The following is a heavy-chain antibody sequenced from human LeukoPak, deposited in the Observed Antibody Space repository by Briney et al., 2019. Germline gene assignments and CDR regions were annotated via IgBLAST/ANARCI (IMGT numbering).Heavy chain of an antibody. J-gene: IGHJ4*02. Sequence: KPGGSLRLSCAASGFTFSSYSMNWVRQAPGKGLEWVSSINSDSSLMFYAESVKGPFTISRDNARNSLYLQMNSLRAEDTAVYYCIRDLFDDYSLDYWGQGALVTVSS. CDR2: INSDSSLM. V-gene: IGHV3-21*01. CDR3: IRDLFDDYSLDY. D-gene: IGHD3-16*01. CDR1: GFTFSSYS.